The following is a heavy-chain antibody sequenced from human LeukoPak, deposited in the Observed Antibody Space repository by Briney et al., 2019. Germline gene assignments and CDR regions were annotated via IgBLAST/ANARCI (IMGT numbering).Heavy chain of an antibody. CDR1: GFSISSSGVG. V-gene: IGHV2-5*02. Sequence: SGPTLVNPTQTLTLTCTFSGFSISSSGVGVGWIRQPPGRALEWLALIYRDGDKRHIPCLQNRLTITKDTSKSQVVLTMTNLDPVDAATYYCAHSRRLRDCSGGSCYYFDYWGQGTLVTVSS. CDR3: AHSRRLRDCSGGSCYYFDY. CDR2: IYRDGDK. D-gene: IGHD2-15*01. J-gene: IGHJ4*02.